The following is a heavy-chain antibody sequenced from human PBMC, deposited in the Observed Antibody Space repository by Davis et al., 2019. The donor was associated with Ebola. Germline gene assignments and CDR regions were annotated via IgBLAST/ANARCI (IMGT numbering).Heavy chain of an antibody. D-gene: IGHD4-23*01. CDR3: ASHKPIRLRWSYGAFDI. V-gene: IGHV4-34*01. CDR1: GGSFSGYY. Sequence: PSETLSLTCAVYGGSFSGYYWSWIRQPPGKGLEWIGEINHSGSTNYNPSLKSRVTISVDTSKNQFSLKLSSVTAADTAVYYCASHKPIRLRWSYGAFDIWGQGTMVTVSS. CDR2: INHSGST. J-gene: IGHJ3*02.